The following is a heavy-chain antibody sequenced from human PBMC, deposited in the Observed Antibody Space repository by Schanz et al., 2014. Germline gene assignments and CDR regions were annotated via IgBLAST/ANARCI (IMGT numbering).Heavy chain of an antibody. D-gene: IGHD3-9*01. J-gene: IGHJ4*02. CDR3: AKHVRSLTGNDY. Sequence: LVESGGSLVQPGGSLRLSCVASGFTFSIYGMSWVRQAPGKGLEWVSGIGGSGDSTHYADSVKGRFIISRDNSKNTLYLQVNSLRAEDTAVYYCAKHVRSLTGNDYWGQGTLVTVSS. CDR2: IGGSGDST. V-gene: IGHV3-23*04. CDR1: GFTFSIYG.